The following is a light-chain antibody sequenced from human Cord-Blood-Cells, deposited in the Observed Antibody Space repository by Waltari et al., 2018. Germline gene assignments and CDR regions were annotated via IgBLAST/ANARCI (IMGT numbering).Light chain of an antibody. J-gene: IGLJ2*01. CDR1: QLGDKY. V-gene: IGLV3-1*01. Sequence: SYELTQPPSVSVSPGQTASITCSGDQLGDKYACWYQQKPGQSPVLVIYQDSKRPSGIPERFSGSNSGNTATLTISGTQAMDEADYYCQAWDRSTVVFGGGTKLTVL. CDR3: QAWDRSTVV. CDR2: QDS.